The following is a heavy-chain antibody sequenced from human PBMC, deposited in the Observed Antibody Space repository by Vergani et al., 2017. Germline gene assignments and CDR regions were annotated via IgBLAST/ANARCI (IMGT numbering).Heavy chain of an antibody. J-gene: IGHJ4*02. D-gene: IGHD3-16*02. CDR1: GYSFTSYW. Sequence: EVQLVQSGAEVKKPGESLKISCKGSGYSFTSYWIGWVRQMPGKGLGWMGIIYPGDSDNRYSPSFQGQVTIPADKSISTAYLPWSSLQKSDAAMYYCAGRVITFGGVIAEIDYWGQGALVTVSS. CDR3: AGRVITFGGVIAEIDY. V-gene: IGHV5-51*01. CDR2: IYPGDSDN.